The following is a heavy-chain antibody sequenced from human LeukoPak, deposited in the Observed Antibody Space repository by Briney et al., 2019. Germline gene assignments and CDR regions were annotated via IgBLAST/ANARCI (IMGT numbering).Heavy chain of an antibody. Sequence: GESLKISCKGSGYSFSTYWINWVRQMPGKGLEWMGRIDPGDSYTNYSPSFQGHVTISADKSITTAYQQWSSLKASDTAMYYCATRPISSKDSSGWYPSFDYWGQGTLVTVSS. CDR3: ATRPISSKDSSGWYPSFDY. J-gene: IGHJ4*02. D-gene: IGHD6-19*01. CDR2: IDPGDSYT. CDR1: GYSFSTYW. V-gene: IGHV5-10-1*01.